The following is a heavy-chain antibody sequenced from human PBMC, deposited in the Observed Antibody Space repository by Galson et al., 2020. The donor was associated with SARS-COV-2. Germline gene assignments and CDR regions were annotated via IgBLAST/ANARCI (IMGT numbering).Heavy chain of an antibody. D-gene: IGHD6-13*01. CDR3: AKGLFSNWPEIVDF. J-gene: IGHJ4*02. Sequence: GGSLRLSCAASGFSFSTYAIHWVRQAPGKGLEWVALVSHDGSSKYYADSVKGRFTISRDNSNTTFLQLNSLRPEDTAVYYCAKGLFSNWPEIVDFWGQGTLFTVSS. CDR2: VSHDGSSK. V-gene: IGHV3-30*18. CDR1: GFSFSTYA.